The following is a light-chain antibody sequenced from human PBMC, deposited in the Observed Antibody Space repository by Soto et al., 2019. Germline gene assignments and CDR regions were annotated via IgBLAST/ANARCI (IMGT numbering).Light chain of an antibody. V-gene: IGKV3D-15*01. J-gene: IGKJ1*01. CDR3: QQYNNWWT. CDR2: DAS. CDR1: QSVSSN. Sequence: EIVMTQSPATLSVSPGERATLSCRASQSVSSNLAWYQQKPGQAPRLLIYDASNRATGIPARFSGSGSGTDFTLTISSLEPEDFAVYYCQQYNNWWTFGQGTKVDI.